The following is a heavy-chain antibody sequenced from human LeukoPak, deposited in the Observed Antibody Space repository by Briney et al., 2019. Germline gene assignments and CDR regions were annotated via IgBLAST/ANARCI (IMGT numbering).Heavy chain of an antibody. Sequence: ASVKVSCTASGYTFTAYYMHWVRQAPGQGLDWMGRNNPDRGGTNYAQKFQGRVTMTRDKSISTAYMELTSLRSDDTAVYYCARGPYDYVWGNYRYTGDAFDIWGHGTVVTVSS. D-gene: IGHD3-16*02. CDR3: ARGPYDYVWGNYRYTGDAFDI. CDR1: GYTFTAYY. CDR2: NNPDRGGT. V-gene: IGHV1-2*06. J-gene: IGHJ3*02.